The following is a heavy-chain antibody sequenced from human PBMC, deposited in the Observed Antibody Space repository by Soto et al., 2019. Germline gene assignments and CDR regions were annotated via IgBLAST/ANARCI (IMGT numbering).Heavy chain of an antibody. CDR3: ARVREDIVVVPAAQHFDY. CDR2: IIPILGIA. V-gene: IGHV1-69*02. J-gene: IGHJ4*02. D-gene: IGHD2-2*01. Sequence: QVQLVQSGAEVKTPGSSVKVSCKASGGTFSSYTISWVRQAPGQGLEWMGRIIPILGIANYAQKFQGRVTIPADKATSTAYMELSSLRSEDTAVYYCARVREDIVVVPAAQHFDYWGQGTLVTVSS. CDR1: GGTFSSYT.